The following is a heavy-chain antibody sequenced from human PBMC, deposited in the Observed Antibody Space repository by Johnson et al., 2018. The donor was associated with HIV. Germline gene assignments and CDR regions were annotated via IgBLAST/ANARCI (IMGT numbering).Heavy chain of an antibody. D-gene: IGHD5-18*01. J-gene: IGHJ3*02. CDR3: PRETNSAMAGDAFDI. V-gene: IGHV3-9*01. CDR2: ISWNSDGSST. Sequence: EVQLVESGGGLVQPGRSLRLSCAASGFTFDDYAMHWVRQAPGKGLEWVSGISWNSDGSSTTYADSVKGRFTISRDNAKNTLYLQMNSLRAEDTAVYYCPRETNSAMAGDAFDIWGQGTMVTVSS. CDR1: GFTFDDYA.